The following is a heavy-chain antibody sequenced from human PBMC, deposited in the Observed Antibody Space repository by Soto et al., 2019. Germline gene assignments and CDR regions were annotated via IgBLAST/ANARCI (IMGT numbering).Heavy chain of an antibody. Sequence: ASVKVSCKASGHTFTGYYMHWVLQAPGQGLEWMGWINPNTGGTNYAQKFQGRVTMTTDTSTSTAYMEMTRLRSDDTAVYYCARGGDTAMVYHGMDVWGQGTTVTVSS. J-gene: IGHJ6*02. CDR1: GHTFTGYY. V-gene: IGHV1-2*02. CDR2: INPNTGGT. CDR3: ARGGDTAMVYHGMDV. D-gene: IGHD5-18*01.